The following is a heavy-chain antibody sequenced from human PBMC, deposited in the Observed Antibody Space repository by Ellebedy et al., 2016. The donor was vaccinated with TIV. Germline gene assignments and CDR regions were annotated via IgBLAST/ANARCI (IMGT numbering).Heavy chain of an antibody. J-gene: IGHJ4*02. CDR1: GFIFSNAW. V-gene: IGHV3-15*01. CDR3: STVEWYRSDY. Sequence: GGSLRLSCAASGFIFSNAWMSWVRQAPGKGLGWVGRIKSKTEGGTTEYGAPVKGRFTISRDDSKNTLYLQMNSLRAEDTAVYYCSTVEWYRSDYWGQGTLVTVSS. CDR2: IKSKTEGGTT. D-gene: IGHD3-3*01.